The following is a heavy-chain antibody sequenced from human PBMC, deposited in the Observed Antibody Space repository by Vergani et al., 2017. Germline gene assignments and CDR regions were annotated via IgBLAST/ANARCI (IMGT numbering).Heavy chain of an antibody. D-gene: IGHD3-22*01. V-gene: IGHV1-69*02. CDR3: ARNYCESPLGY. CDR2: IIPILGIA. Sequence: QVQLVQSGAEVKKPGSSVKVSCKASGGTFSSYTISWVRQAPGQGLEWMGRIIPILGIANYAQKFQGRVTITADKSTSTAYMELSSLRSEDTAVYCCARNYCESPLGYWGQGTLVTVSS. J-gene: IGHJ4*02. CDR1: GGTFSSYT.